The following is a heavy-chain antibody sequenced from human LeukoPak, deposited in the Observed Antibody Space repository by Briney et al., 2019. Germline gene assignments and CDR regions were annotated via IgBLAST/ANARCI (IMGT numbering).Heavy chain of an antibody. V-gene: IGHV4-61*01. CDR1: GARLTNPTYF. Sequence: SETLSLTCSVSGARLTNPTYFQWSWFRLPPGKGLEFIGKIFASGTAALTPSLKSRVTMSLDTSKNEFSLRLTSVTAEDSAVYYCARFKSGGFYYFDSWGQGTLVTVSS. D-gene: IGHD2-15*01. CDR3: ARFKSGGFYYFDS. J-gene: IGHJ4*02. CDR2: IFASGTA.